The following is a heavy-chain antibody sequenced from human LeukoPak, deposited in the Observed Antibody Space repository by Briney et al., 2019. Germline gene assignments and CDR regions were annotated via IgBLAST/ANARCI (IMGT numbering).Heavy chain of an antibody. V-gene: IGHV4-39*01. CDR3: ARHSRSGYSGYENAFDI. J-gene: IGHJ3*02. D-gene: IGHD5-12*01. CDR2: IYYSEST. CDR1: GGSIASSSFY. Sequence: SDTLSLTCTVPGGSIASSSFYWAWIRQPPGKGLEWIGSIYYSESTYYNPSLNSRATISVDTSKNQFSLKLSSVTAADTAVYYCARHSRSGYSGYENAFDIWGQGTMVTVSS.